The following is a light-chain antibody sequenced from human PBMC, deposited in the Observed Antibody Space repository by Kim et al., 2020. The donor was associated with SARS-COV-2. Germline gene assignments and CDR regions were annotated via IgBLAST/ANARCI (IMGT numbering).Light chain of an antibody. J-gene: IGLJ3*02. CDR1: ALPKQY. CDR2: KDS. Sequence: SPGRTARITCSGDALPKQYAYWYQQKPGQAPVLVIYKDSERPSGIPERFSGSSSGTTVTLTISGVQAEDEADYYCQSADSSGTHWVFGGGTQLTVL. CDR3: QSADSSGTHWV. V-gene: IGLV3-25*03.